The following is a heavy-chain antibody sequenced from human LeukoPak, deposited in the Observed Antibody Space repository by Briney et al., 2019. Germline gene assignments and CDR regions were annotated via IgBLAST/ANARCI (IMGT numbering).Heavy chain of an antibody. Sequence: GGSLRLSCAASGFTFSSYAMHWVRQAPGKGLEWVAVISYDGSNKYYADSVMGRFTVSRDNSKNTLYLQMNSLRTEDTAVYYCAKWSGDRAFDIWGQGTMVTVSS. CDR2: ISYDGSNK. V-gene: IGHV3-30-3*01. CDR3: AKWSGDRAFDI. CDR1: GFTFSSYA. J-gene: IGHJ3*02. D-gene: IGHD3-3*01.